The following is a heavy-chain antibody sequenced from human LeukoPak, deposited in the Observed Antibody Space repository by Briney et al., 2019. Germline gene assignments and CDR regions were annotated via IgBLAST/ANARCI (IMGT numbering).Heavy chain of an antibody. V-gene: IGHV3-15*07. CDR2: IRRNSDGGTI. CDR1: GFSFSNAW. J-gene: IGHJ5*02. Sequence: KSRGSLRLSCATSGFSFSNAWMNWVRQAPGKGLEWVGRIRRNSDGGTIDYAAPVKGRFALSRDDSKNTLYLHMSSLQTEDTAVYYCATDFYDTTWGQGTLVTVSS. D-gene: IGHD3-22*01. CDR3: ATDFYDTT.